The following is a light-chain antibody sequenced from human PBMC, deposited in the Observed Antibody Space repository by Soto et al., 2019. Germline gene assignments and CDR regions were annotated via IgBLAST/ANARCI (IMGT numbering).Light chain of an antibody. J-gene: IGKJ1*01. CDR1: QSISSW. CDR2: DAS. CDR3: QQYNSYSPERT. V-gene: IGKV1-5*01. Sequence: QMTQSPSTLSASVGDRVTITCRASQSISSWLAWYQQKPGKAPKLLIYDASSLESGVPSRFSGSGSGTEFTLTISSLQPDDFATYYCQQYNSYSPERTFGQGTKVDIK.